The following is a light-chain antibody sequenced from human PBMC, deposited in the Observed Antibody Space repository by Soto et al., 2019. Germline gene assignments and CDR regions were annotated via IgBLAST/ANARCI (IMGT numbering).Light chain of an antibody. CDR2: DAS. Sequence: AIQLTQSPSSLSASVGDRVTITCRASQGISSYLGWYQQKPGKAPNLLIYDASSLQSGVPSRFSGSGSGTDFTLTISSLQPDDFATYYCQQYNSYSWTFGQGTKVDIK. J-gene: IGKJ1*01. CDR3: QQYNSYSWT. V-gene: IGKV1-13*02. CDR1: QGISSY.